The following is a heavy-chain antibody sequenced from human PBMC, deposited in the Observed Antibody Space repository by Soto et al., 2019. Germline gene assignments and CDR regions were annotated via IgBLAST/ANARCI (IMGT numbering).Heavy chain of an antibody. CDR3: ARSPGYSASWGYFYYGMKI. D-gene: IGHD6-13*01. J-gene: IGHJ6*02. CDR1: GYTFTNYG. Sequence: QVQLVQYGAELKKPGASVKVSCKASGYTFTNYGISWVRQAPGQGLEWMGWINTYHGNTKYAQKLQGRVTMTKDTSTSTAYMELTSLRSDDTAVYYCARSPGYSASWGYFYYGMKIWGQGTTAIVSS. CDR2: INTYHGNT. V-gene: IGHV1-18*01.